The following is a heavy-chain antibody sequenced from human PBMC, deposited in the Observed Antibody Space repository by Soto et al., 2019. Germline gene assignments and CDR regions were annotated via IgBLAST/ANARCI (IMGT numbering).Heavy chain of an antibody. J-gene: IGHJ3*02. CDR3: SRAAQKWLVAAFDI. Sequence: QVQLVQSGAEVKEPGASVKVSCKASGYTFVSYGISWVRQAPGQGLEWMGWIIPYNGNTNYAQKFQGRVTMTTDTSTSTVYMELRGLRSDDTDVYYCSRAAQKWLVAAFDIWGQGTMVPVSS. CDR2: IIPYNGNT. V-gene: IGHV1-18*01. D-gene: IGHD6-19*01. CDR1: GYTFVSYG.